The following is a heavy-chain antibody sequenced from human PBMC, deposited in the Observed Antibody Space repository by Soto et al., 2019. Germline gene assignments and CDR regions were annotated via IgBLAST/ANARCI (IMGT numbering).Heavy chain of an antibody. CDR2: IYYSGST. V-gene: IGHV4-39*01. CDR3: ARVISSRDEYFDY. Sequence: TLSLTCTVSGGSISSSSYYWGWIRQPPGKGLEWIGSIYYSGSTYYNPSLKSRVTISVDTSKNQFSLKLSSVTAADTAVYYCARVISSRDEYFDYWGQGTVVTVSS. J-gene: IGHJ4*02. D-gene: IGHD2-2*01. CDR1: GGSISSSSYY.